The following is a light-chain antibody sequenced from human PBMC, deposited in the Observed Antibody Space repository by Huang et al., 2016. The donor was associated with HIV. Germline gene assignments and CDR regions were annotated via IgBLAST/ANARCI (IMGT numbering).Light chain of an antibody. CDR1: QAIGTY. CDR3: QQSYSELIT. V-gene: IGKV1-39*01. J-gene: IGKJ5*01. CDR2: GVS. Sequence: IQLTQSPTSLSASVGERVAIACRASQAIGTYLNWFQQKPVRAPKLLISGVSSLHTGVPSRFIGSGSGTEFTLTIRGLQFDDFATYFCQQSYSELITFGQGTRLEIK.